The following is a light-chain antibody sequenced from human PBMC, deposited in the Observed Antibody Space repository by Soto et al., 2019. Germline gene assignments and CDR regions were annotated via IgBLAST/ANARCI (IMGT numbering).Light chain of an antibody. Sequence: QAVLTQPPSASGTPGQRVTISCSGSSSNIGSNYVYWYQQLPGTAPKLLIYRNNQRPSGVPDRFSGSKSGTSASLAISGLRCEDEADYYCAAWDDSLSGVVFGGGTKLTGL. J-gene: IGLJ2*01. V-gene: IGLV1-47*01. CDR3: AAWDDSLSGVV. CDR2: RNN. CDR1: SSNIGSNY.